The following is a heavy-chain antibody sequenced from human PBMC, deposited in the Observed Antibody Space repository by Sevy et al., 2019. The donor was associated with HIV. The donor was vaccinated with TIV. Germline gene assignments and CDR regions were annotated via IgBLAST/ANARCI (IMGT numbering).Heavy chain of an antibody. CDR3: ARSRAYPRDSDDGFAN. Sequence: SGTLSLTCPVSGASITTNYLSWVRQAPGKGLEWVWDFFHSGTTNYNRSLKRGVTTSGDTSKNEFSLSLTSVTAADTAVYYCARSRAYPRDSDDGFANWGQGTMVTVSS. V-gene: IGHV4-59*01. D-gene: IGHD2-21*01. J-gene: IGHJ3*02. CDR1: GASITTNY. CDR2: FFHSGTT.